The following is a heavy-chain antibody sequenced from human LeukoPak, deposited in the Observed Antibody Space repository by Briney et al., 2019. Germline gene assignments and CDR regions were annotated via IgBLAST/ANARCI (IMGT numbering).Heavy chain of an antibody. Sequence: GGSLRLSCAASGFTFSSYWMNWPRQAPGKGLVWVASINHNGNVNYYVVSVKGRFTLSRDNAKNSLYLQMSNLRAEHTAVYFCARGGCLDVWGQGATVTVSS. V-gene: IGHV3-7*03. D-gene: IGHD3-16*01. CDR1: GFTFSSYW. CDR3: ARGGCLDV. CDR2: INHNGNVN. J-gene: IGHJ6*02.